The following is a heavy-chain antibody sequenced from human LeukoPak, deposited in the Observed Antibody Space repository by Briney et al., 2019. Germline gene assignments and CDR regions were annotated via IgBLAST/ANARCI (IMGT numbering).Heavy chain of an antibody. CDR1: GYTFTSYD. Sequence: PRASVKVSCKASGYTFTSYDINWVRQATGQGLEWMGWMNPNSGNTGYAQKFQGRVTMTRNTSISTAYMELSSLRSDDTAVYYCARVDRVISVVVVAATGPLGNWFDPWGQGTLVTVSS. V-gene: IGHV1-8*01. CDR2: MNPNSGNT. CDR3: ARVDRVISVVVVAATGPLGNWFDP. D-gene: IGHD2-15*01. J-gene: IGHJ5*02.